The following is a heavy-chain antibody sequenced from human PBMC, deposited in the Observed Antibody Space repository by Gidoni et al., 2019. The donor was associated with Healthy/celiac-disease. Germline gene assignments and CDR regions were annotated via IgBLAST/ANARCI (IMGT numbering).Heavy chain of an antibody. J-gene: IGHJ4*02. CDR3: ARGRGWSSSWYFPPYFDY. Sequence: QVQLPQWGAGLLKPSETLSLTCAVYGGSFSGYYWSWIRQPPGKGLEWIGEINHSGSTNSNPSLKSRVTISVDTSKNQFSLKLSSVTDADTAVYYCARGRGWSSSWYFPPYFDYWGQGTLVTVSS. CDR2: INHSGST. V-gene: IGHV4-34*01. D-gene: IGHD6-13*01. CDR1: GGSFSGYY.